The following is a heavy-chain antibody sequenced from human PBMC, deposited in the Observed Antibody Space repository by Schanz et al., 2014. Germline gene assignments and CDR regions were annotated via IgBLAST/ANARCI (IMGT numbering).Heavy chain of an antibody. V-gene: IGHV1-18*01. CDR2: ITAYNGDT. CDR3: ARGYGDSPTDF. CDR1: GGTFNSYT. D-gene: IGHD4-17*01. Sequence: QVQLVQSGAEVKKPGSSMKVSCKASGGTFNSYTINWVRQAPGQGLEWMGWITAYNGDTNYALKLQGRVTMTTDTSTGTAYMELRSLRSEDTAVYYCARGYGDSPTDFWGQGTLVTVSS. J-gene: IGHJ4*02.